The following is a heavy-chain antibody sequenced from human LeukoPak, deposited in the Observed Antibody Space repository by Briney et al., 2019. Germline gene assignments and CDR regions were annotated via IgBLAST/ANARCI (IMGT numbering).Heavy chain of an antibody. V-gene: IGHV4-59*12. CDR1: GGSISSYY. CDR2: IYYSGST. CDR3: ARAHPRGLAAALFDP. J-gene: IGHJ5*02. Sequence: KPSETLSLTCTVSGGSISSYYWSWIRQPPGKGLEWIGYIYYSGSTNYNPSLKSRVTISVDKSQNQLSLRLNSVTAADTAVYYCARAHPRGLAAALFDPWGQGTLVTVSS. D-gene: IGHD6-13*01.